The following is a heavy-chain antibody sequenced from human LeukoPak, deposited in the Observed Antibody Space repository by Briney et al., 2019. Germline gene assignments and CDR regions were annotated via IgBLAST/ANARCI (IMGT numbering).Heavy chain of an antibody. CDR1: GYKFIDYY. Sequence: ASVKVSCKASGYKFIDYYIHWVRQAPGQGFEWMGWINPKSGGTNYAQKFQGRVTMTRDTSISTTYMELGSLTSDDTAVYYCARSGAAGTYSYYYIDVWGKGTTVTVSS. V-gene: IGHV1-2*02. J-gene: IGHJ6*03. CDR3: ARSGAAGTYSYYYIDV. CDR2: INPKSGGT. D-gene: IGHD6-19*01.